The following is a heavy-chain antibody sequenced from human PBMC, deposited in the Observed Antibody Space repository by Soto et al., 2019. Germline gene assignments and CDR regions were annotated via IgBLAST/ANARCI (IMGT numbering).Heavy chain of an antibody. CDR3: ARDQGGEFLKGSGMDV. CDR1: GDSISRYY. J-gene: IGHJ6*02. V-gene: IGHV4-59*01. D-gene: IGHD3-10*01. CDR2: IYYSGET. Sequence: QVQLQESGPGLVKPSETLSLTCTVSGDSISRYYWSWIRLSPGKGLEWIGYIYYSGETNYNPSVXSXAXIXXDRTKNQFSLKLSSVTAADTAEYYCARDQGGEFLKGSGMDVWGQGTTVTVSS.